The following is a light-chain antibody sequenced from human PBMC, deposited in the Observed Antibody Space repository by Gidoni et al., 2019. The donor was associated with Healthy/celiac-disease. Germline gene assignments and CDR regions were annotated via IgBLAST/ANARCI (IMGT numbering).Light chain of an antibody. CDR2: KAS. V-gene: IGKV1-5*03. CDR1: QSISSW. CDR3: QQYNSYLYX. J-gene: IGKJ2*01. Sequence: DIQMTQSPSTLSASVGDRVTITCRASQSISSWLAWYQQKPGKAPKLLIYKASSLESGVPSRFSGSGSGTEFTLTISSLQPDDFATYYCQQYNSYLYXFXQGTKLEIK.